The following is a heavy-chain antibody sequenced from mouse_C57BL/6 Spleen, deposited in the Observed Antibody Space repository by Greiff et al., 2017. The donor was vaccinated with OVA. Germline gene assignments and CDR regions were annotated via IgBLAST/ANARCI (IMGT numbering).Heavy chain of an antibody. Sequence: QVQLQQPGAELVRPGSSVKLSCKASGYTFTSYWMHWVKQRPIQGFEWIGNIDPSDSETHYNQKFKDKATLTVDESSSTAYMQLSSLTSEDSAVYYCARGLRPYFDYWGQGTTLTVSS. CDR1: GYTFTSYW. CDR2: IDPSDSET. V-gene: IGHV1-52*01. J-gene: IGHJ2*01. CDR3: ARGLRPYFDY. D-gene: IGHD2-4*01.